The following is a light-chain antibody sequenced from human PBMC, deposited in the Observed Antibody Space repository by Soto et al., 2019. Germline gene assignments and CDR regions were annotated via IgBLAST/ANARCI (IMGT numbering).Light chain of an antibody. J-gene: IGLJ2*01. CDR1: TSNIGNNA. V-gene: IGLV1-36*01. Sequence: QSVLTQPPSVSEAPRQRVTISCSGSTSNIGNNAVSWYQQLPGKAPKLLIYYDDLLPSGVSDRFSGSKSGTSASLAISGLQSEYEADYFCSAWDDWLIGVIFGGGTKLTVL. CDR2: YDD. CDR3: SAWDDWLIGVI.